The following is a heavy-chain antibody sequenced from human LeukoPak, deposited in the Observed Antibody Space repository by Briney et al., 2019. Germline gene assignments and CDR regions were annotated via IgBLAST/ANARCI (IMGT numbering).Heavy chain of an antibody. Sequence: ASVKVSCKASGYTFTSYGISWVRQAPGQGLEWMGWISAYNGDTNYAQTLQGRVTMTTDTSTSTAYMELRSLKSDDTAVYYCARVKAAAGMKPHQFDPWGQGTLVTVSS. D-gene: IGHD6-13*01. V-gene: IGHV1-18*01. CDR1: GYTFTSYG. J-gene: IGHJ5*02. CDR3: ARVKAAAGMKPHQFDP. CDR2: ISAYNGDT.